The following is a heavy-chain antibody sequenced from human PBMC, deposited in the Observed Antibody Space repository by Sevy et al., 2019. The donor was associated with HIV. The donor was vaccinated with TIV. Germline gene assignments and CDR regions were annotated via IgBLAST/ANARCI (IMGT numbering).Heavy chain of an antibody. CDR1: GLTSGAFA. J-gene: IGHJ5*02. CDR3: AKPNWNFRADWFDT. CDR2: ISGSGGLT. Sequence: GGSLRLSCKVTGLTSGAFAMSWVRQTPGKGLEWISSISGSGGLTHYADSVKGRFTISRDKSKGTLDLEMNSLGGDETAVYYCAKPNWNFRADWFDTWGQGTLVTVSS. V-gene: IGHV3-23*01. D-gene: IGHD1-7*01.